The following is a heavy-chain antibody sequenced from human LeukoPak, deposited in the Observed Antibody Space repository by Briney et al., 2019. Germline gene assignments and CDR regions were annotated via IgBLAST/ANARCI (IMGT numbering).Heavy chain of an antibody. Sequence: SETLSLTCTVSGGSISGFYWVWIRQPPGKGLEWIGSINYSGSTYYNPSLKSRVTISVDASKKQFSLKLSSVTAADTAVYYCARFLDWFDPWGQGTLVTVSS. CDR3: ARFLDWFDP. V-gene: IGHV4-39*07. J-gene: IGHJ5*02. CDR2: INYSGST. CDR1: GGSISGFY.